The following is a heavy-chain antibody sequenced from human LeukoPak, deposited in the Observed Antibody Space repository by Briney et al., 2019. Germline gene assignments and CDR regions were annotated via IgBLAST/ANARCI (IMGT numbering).Heavy chain of an antibody. V-gene: IGHV3-23*01. CDR2: ISGSGGST. CDR1: GFTFSSYA. J-gene: IGHJ6*02. Sequence: PGGSLRLSCAASGFTFSSYAMSWVRQAPGKGLEWVSAISGSGGSTYYADSVKGRFTISRDNAKNTLYLQMNSLRAEDTAVYYCARGPRTYYDFWSGYYYYGMDVWGQGTTVTVSS. CDR3: ARGPRTYYDFWSGYYYYGMDV. D-gene: IGHD3-3*01.